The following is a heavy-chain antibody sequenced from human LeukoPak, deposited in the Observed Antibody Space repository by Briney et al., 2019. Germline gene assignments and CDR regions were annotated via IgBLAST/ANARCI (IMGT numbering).Heavy chain of an antibody. D-gene: IGHD4-17*01. J-gene: IGHJ2*01. Sequence: PGGSLRLSCAASGFTFSSYGMHWVRQAPGKGLEWVAVISYDGGNKYYADSVKGRFTISRDNSKNTLYLQMNSLRAEDTAVYYCAKDRAYGDYPSSFDLWGRGTLVTVSS. CDR3: AKDRAYGDYPSSFDL. CDR2: ISYDGGNK. CDR1: GFTFSSYG. V-gene: IGHV3-30*18.